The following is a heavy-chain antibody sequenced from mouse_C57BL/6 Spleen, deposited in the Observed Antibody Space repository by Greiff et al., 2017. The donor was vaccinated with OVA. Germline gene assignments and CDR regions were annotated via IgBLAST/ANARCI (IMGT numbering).Heavy chain of an antibody. D-gene: IGHD2-4*01. CDR3: ARGLDAWFAY. CDR1: GFSLTSYG. Sequence: QVQLQQSGPGLVQPSQSLSITCTVSGFSLTSYGVHWVRQSPGKGLEWLGVIWSGGSTDYNAAFISRLSISKDNSKSQVFFKMNSLQADDTAIYYCARGLDAWFAYWGQGTLVTVSA. V-gene: IGHV2-2*01. J-gene: IGHJ3*01. CDR2: IWSGGST.